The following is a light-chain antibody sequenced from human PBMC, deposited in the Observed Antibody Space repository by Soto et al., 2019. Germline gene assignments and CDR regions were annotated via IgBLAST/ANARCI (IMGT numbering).Light chain of an antibody. V-gene: IGLV2-14*01. CDR1: SSDVGGYNY. Sequence: QSALTQPAFVSGSPGQSITIPCTGTSSDVGGYNYVSWYQHPPGKAPKLMISEVSNRPSGVSNRFSVSKSGNTASLTISGLQAEDEADYYCSSYTSTSTRVFGTGTKLTVL. CDR2: EVS. CDR3: SSYTSTSTRV. J-gene: IGLJ1*01.